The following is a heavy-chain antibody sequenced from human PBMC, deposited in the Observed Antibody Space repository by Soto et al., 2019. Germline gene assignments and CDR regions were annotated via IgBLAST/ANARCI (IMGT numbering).Heavy chain of an antibody. CDR2: FYPGDSDT. D-gene: IGHD2-15*01. Sequence: GESLKISCNGSGYSFTSYWIGWVRQMPGKGLEWMGIFYPGDSDTRYSPSFQGQVTISADKSISTSYLQWSSLKASDTAMYYCARLEDKYGVSGGSCFDYWGQGTLVTVSS. CDR1: GYSFTSYW. CDR3: ARLEDKYGVSGGSCFDY. V-gene: IGHV5-51*01. J-gene: IGHJ4*02.